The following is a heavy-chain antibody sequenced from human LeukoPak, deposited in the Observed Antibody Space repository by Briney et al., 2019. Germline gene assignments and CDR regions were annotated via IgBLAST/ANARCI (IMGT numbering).Heavy chain of an antibody. CDR2: IYRGGAT. Sequence: GGSLRLSCAASGFTFSNFSMNWVRQAPGRGLEWVSVIYRGGATYYADSVQGRFTISRDNSKNTLYLQMNSLRVEDTAVYYCARGLGDWGRADYWGQGTLVTVSS. CDR1: GFTFSNFS. CDR3: ARGLGDWGRADY. V-gene: IGHV3-66*02. J-gene: IGHJ4*02. D-gene: IGHD2-21*02.